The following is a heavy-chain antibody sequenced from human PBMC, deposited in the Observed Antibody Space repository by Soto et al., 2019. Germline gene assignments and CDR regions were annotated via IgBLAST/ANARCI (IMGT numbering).Heavy chain of an antibody. J-gene: IGHJ4*02. CDR3: ARDSKRLRLGELSPAY. CDR1: GYTFTSYA. Sequence: ASVKVSCKASGYTFTSYAMHWVRQAPGQRLEWMGWINAGNGNTKYSQKFQGRVTITRDTSASTAYMELSSLRSEDTAVYYCARDSKRLRLGELSPAYWGQGTLVTVSS. D-gene: IGHD3-16*02. V-gene: IGHV1-3*01. CDR2: INAGNGNT.